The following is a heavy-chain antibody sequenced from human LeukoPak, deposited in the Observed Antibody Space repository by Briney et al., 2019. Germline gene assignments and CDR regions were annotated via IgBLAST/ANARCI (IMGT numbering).Heavy chain of an antibody. V-gene: IGHV3-9*01. CDR2: ISWNSGSI. CDR1: GFTFDDYA. D-gene: IGHD2-2*02. Sequence: GRSLRLSCAASGFTFDDYAMHWVRQAPGKGLEWVSGISWNSGSIGYADSVKGRFTISRDNAKNSLYLQMSSLRAEDTALYYCAKGYCSSTSCYIDYWGQGTLVTVSS. CDR3: AKGYCSSTSCYIDY. J-gene: IGHJ4*02.